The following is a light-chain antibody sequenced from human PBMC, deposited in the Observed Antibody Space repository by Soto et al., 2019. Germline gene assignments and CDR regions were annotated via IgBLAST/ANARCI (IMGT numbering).Light chain of an antibody. CDR1: QSIGTF. V-gene: IGKV3-11*01. Sequence: EIVLTQSPATLSLSPGERATLPCRASQSIGTFFAWYQQKPGQAPRLLIYDASNRATGIPARFSGSGSGTDFTLTISSLEPEDFAVYYCQQCYNWPQWTFGQGTKVDIK. CDR2: DAS. CDR3: QQCYNWPQWT. J-gene: IGKJ1*01.